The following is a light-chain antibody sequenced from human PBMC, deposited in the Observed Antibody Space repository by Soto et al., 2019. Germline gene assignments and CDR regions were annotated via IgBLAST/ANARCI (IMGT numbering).Light chain of an antibody. CDR1: QTVSITY. CDR2: GAS. V-gene: IGKV3-20*01. CDR3: QQYGSSPLIS. Sequence: EIVLTQSPGTLSVSPGESATLSCRASQTVSITYLTWYQQKPGQAPRLLIFGASKRATGIPDRFSGSGSGRDFTLTISGLEPEDFAVYYCQQYGSSPLISFGQGTRLEIK. J-gene: IGKJ5*01.